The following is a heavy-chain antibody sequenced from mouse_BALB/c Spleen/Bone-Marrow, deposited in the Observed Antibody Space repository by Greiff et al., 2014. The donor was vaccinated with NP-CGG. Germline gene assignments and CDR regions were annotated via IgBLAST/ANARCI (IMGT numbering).Heavy chain of an antibody. CDR3: ARSTGGPDGFAY. CDR2: IDPANGNT. V-gene: IGHV14-3*02. CDR1: GFNIKDTY. Sequence: DVQLVESGAELVKPGASVKLSCTASGFNIKDTYMHWVKQRPEQGLEWIGRIDPANGNTKYDPKFQGKAAITADTSSNTAYLQLSSLTAEDTAVYYCARSTGGPDGFAYRGQGTLVTVPA. J-gene: IGHJ3*01.